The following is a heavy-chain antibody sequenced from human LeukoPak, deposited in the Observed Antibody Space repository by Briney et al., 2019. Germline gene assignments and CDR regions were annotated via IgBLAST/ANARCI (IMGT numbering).Heavy chain of an antibody. V-gene: IGHV4-59*08. D-gene: IGHD2-21*02. J-gene: IGHJ6*02. CDR1: GGSISSYY. CDR2: IYYSGST. CDR3: ARHGDCSFCGGYYYYGMDV. Sequence: PSETLSLTCTVSGGSISSYYWSWIRQPPGKGLEWIGYIYYSGSTNYNPSLKSRVTISVDTSKNQFSLKLSSVTAADTAVYYCARHGDCSFCGGYYYYGMDVWGQGTTVTVSS.